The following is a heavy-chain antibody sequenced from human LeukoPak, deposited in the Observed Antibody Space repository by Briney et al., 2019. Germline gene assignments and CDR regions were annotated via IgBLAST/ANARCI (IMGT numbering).Heavy chain of an antibody. CDR2: TYYRSKWYN. CDR1: GDSVSSNSAA. V-gene: IGHV6-1*01. D-gene: IGHD3-10*01. J-gene: IGHJ6*02. CDR3: ARGPLWFEYYYYGMDV. Sequence: SQTLSLTCAISGDSVSSNSAAWNWIRQSPSRGLEWLGRTYYRSKWYNDYAVSVKSRITINPDTSKNQFSLQLNSVTPEDTAVYYCARGPLWFEYYYYGMDVWGQGTTVTVSS.